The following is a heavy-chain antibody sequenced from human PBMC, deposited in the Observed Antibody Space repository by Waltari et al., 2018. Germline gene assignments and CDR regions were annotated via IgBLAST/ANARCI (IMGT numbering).Heavy chain of an antibody. V-gene: IGHV3-30*18. D-gene: IGHD3-9*01. Sequence: QVQLVESGGGVVQPGRSLRLSCAASGFIFSSYGIHWVRQAPGKGLEVGSVISYAGSRKYFSDSVKGRFTISRDNTKNTVYLQMNGLRAEDTALYYCAKDLTGAATSYYYGMDVWGQGTTVTVSS. J-gene: IGHJ6*02. CDR2: ISYAGSRK. CDR3: AKDLTGAATSYYYGMDV. CDR1: GFIFSSYG.